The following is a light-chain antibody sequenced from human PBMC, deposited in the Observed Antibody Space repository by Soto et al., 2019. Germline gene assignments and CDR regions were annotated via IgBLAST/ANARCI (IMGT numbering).Light chain of an antibody. CDR2: GAS. J-gene: IGKJ4*02. CDR1: QSVGST. V-gene: IGKV3-15*01. CDR3: QQYSTSLT. Sequence: EILMTQSPATLSVSPGERVILSCRASQSVGSTLAWYQQKPGQAPRLLIRGASTRATGVPARFSGSGSGTEFTITISGLQSEDFAVYYCQQYSTSLTFRGATTLEIK.